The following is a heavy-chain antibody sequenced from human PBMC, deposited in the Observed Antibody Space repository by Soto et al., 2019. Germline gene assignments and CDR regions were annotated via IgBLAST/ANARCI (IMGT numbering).Heavy chain of an antibody. CDR2: VYYNENT. V-gene: IGHV4-39*01. D-gene: IGHD3-10*01. Sequence: SETLSLTCSVSGGSISSFTYYWGWIRQPPGKGLEWIGTVYYNENTYYNPSLKSRVTITVDTAKNQFSLNLRSVTAADTAMYFCARRERYYGSPGWFDPWGQGTLVTVSS. J-gene: IGHJ5*02. CDR1: GGSISSFTYY. CDR3: ARRERYYGSPGWFDP.